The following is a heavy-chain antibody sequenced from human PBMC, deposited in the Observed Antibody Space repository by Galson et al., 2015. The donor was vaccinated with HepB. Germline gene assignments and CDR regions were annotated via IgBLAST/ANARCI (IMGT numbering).Heavy chain of an antibody. CDR2: INWNGGST. CDR1: GFNFDDYG. Sequence: SLRLSCAASGFNFDDYGMSWVRQAPGKGLEWVSGINWNGGSTGYADSVKGRFTISRDNAKNSLYLQMNSLRAEDTALYYCARDLNVLRYFDWVPHDPWGQGTLVTVSS. CDR3: ARDLNVLRYFDWVPHDP. J-gene: IGHJ5*02. V-gene: IGHV3-20*04. D-gene: IGHD3-9*01.